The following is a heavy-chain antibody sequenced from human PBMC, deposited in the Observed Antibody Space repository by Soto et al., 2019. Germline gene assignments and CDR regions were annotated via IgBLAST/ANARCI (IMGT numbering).Heavy chain of an antibody. CDR1: GYTFTSYY. D-gene: IGHD6-19*01. V-gene: IGHV1-46*01. J-gene: IGHJ6*02. CDR2: INPSGGST. CDR3: AGLDSSGWYGSYYYYGMDV. Sequence: ASVKVSCKSSGYTFTSYYMHWVRQTPGQGLEWMGIINPSGGSTSYAQKFQGRVTMTRDTSTSTVYMELSSLRSEDTAVYYCAGLDSSGWYGSYYYYGMDVWGQGTTVTVSS.